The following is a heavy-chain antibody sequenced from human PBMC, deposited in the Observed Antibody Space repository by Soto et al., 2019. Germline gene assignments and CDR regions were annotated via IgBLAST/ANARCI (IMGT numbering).Heavy chain of an antibody. CDR2: IKRKTDGGTP. Sequence: GGSLRLSCAVSGFTFSKAWMNWVRQAPGKGLEWVGRIKRKTDGGTPDYAAPVKGRFTISRDDSKNTLYLQMNNLKTEDTAIYYCITVFYDSSGNPDYWGQGTLVTVSS. CDR1: GFTFSKAW. CDR3: ITVFYDSSGNPDY. J-gene: IGHJ4*02. V-gene: IGHV3-15*07. D-gene: IGHD3-22*01.